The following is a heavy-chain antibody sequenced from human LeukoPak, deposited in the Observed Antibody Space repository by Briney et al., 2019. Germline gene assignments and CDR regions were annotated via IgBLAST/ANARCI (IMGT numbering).Heavy chain of an antibody. CDR3: ARDGVVKCGGSCYSTEYFQH. CDR2: ISAYNGNT. D-gene: IGHD2-15*01. V-gene: IGHV1-18*01. J-gene: IGHJ1*01. Sequence: ASVKVSCKASGYTFTSYGISWVRQAPGQGLEWMGWISAYNGNTNYAQKLQGRVTMTTDTSTSTAYMELSSLRSEDTAVYYCARDGVVKCGGSCYSTEYFQHWGQGTLVTVSS. CDR1: GYTFTSYG.